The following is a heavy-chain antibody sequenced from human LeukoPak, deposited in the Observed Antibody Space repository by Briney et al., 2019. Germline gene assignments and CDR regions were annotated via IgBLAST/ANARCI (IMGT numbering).Heavy chain of an antibody. CDR1: GGTFSSYA. CDR2: IIPIFGTA. CDR3: ARGQDFWSGRGYYMDV. V-gene: IGHV1-69*05. Sequence: VASVKVSCKASGGTFSSYAISWVRQAPGQGLEWMGGIIPIFGTANYAQKFQGGVTITTDESTSTAYMELSSLRSEDTAVYYCARGQDFWSGRGYYMDVWGKGTTVTVSS. D-gene: IGHD3-3*01. J-gene: IGHJ6*03.